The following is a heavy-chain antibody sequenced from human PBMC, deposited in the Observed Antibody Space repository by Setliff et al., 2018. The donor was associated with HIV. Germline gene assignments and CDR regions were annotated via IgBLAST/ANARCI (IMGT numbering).Heavy chain of an antibody. CDR3: TRDLWGDDYYYNNMDV. D-gene: IGHD2-21*02. CDR1: GASITSHN. V-gene: IGHV4-4*07. Sequence: KTSETLSLTCSVSGASITSHNWSWSRQAAGKGLEWIGRIYTRGNTNYNPSLRSRVTMSVDTSKNQFSLKVTSVTAADTAVYYCTRDLWGDDYYYNNMDVWGKGTTVTVSS. J-gene: IGHJ6*03. CDR2: IYTRGNT.